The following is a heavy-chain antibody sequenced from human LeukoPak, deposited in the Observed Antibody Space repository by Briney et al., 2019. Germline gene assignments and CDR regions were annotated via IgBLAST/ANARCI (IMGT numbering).Heavy chain of an antibody. CDR1: GYTFTSYG. CDR3: ARVYYFGSGSYPLHYFDY. J-gene: IGHJ4*02. D-gene: IGHD3-10*01. CDR2: ISPNSGGT. Sequence: ASVKVSCKASGYTFTSYGISWVRQAPGQGLEWMGWISPNSGGTNYAQKFQGRVTMTRDTSISTAYMELSSLRSDDTAVYYCARVYYFGSGSYPLHYFDYWGQGTLVTVSS. V-gene: IGHV1-2*02.